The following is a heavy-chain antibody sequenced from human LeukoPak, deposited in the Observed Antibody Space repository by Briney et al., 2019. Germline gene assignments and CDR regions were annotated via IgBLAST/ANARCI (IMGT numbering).Heavy chain of an antibody. CDR3: ARLYTVTNFDY. J-gene: IGHJ4*02. CDR1: GFTFSSYS. D-gene: IGHD4-17*01. CDR2: ISSSSTI. V-gene: IGHV3-48*01. Sequence: GGSLRLSCAASGFTFSSYSMNWVRQAPGKGLEWVSYISSSSTIYYADSVKGRFTISRDNAKNSLYLQMNSLRAEDTAVYYCARLYTVTNFDYWGQGTLVTVSS.